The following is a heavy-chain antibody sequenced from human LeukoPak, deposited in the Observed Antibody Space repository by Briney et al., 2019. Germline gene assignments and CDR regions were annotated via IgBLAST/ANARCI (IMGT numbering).Heavy chain of an antibody. D-gene: IGHD4-17*01. CDR3: ARVRTPGDYYYYYYYMGV. V-gene: IGHV3-11*04. CDR1: GFTFSDYY. Sequence: PGGSLRLSCAASGFTFSDYYMSWIRQAPGKGLEWVSYISSSGSTIYYADSVKGRFTISRDNAKNSLYLQMNSLRAEDTAVYYCARVRTPGDYYYYYYYMGVWGKGTTVTVSS. CDR2: ISSSGSTI. J-gene: IGHJ6*03.